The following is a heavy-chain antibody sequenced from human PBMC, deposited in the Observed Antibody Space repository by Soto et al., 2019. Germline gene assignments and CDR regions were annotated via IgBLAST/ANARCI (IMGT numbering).Heavy chain of an antibody. CDR3: ASSTPLRDDYYYYYMDV. CDR2: ISSSSSYI. D-gene: IGHD2-2*01. V-gene: IGHV3-21*01. J-gene: IGHJ6*03. Sequence: GGSLRLSCAASGFTFSSYSMNWVRQAPGKGLEWVSSISSSSSYIYYADSVKGRFTISRDNAKNSLYLQMSSLRAEDTAVYYCASSTPLRDDYYYYYMDVWGKGTTVTVSS. CDR1: GFTFSSYS.